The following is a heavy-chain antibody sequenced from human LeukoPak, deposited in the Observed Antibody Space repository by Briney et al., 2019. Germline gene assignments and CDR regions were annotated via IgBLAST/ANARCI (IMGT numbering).Heavy chain of an antibody. D-gene: IGHD3-10*01. CDR3: ARDAYYYGSGSRSKFDY. CDR1: GFTFSSYA. V-gene: IGHV3-23*01. CDR2: ISGSGGST. J-gene: IGHJ4*02. Sequence: GGSLRLSCAASGFTFSSYAMSWVRQAPGKGLEWVSAISGSGGSTYYADSVKGRFTISRDNSKNTLYLQMNSLRAEDTAVYYCARDAYYYGSGSRSKFDYWGQGTLVTVSS.